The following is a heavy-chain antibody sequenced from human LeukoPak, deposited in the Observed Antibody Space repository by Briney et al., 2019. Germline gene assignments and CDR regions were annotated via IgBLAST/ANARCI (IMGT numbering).Heavy chain of an antibody. V-gene: IGHV1-8*01. CDR3: ARAAVATRRGSWFDP. J-gene: IGHJ5*02. D-gene: IGHD5-12*01. Sequence: ASVKVSCKASGYTFTNDDINWVRQATGQGLEWMGWMNPNSGNTGYAQKFQGRVTMTRNTSINIAYVELSSLRSEDTAVYYCARAAVATRRGSWFDPWGQGTLVTVSS. CDR1: GYTFTNDD. CDR2: MNPNSGNT.